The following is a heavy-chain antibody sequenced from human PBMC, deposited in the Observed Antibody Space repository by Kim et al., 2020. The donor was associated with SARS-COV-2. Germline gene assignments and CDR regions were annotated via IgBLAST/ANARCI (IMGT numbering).Heavy chain of an antibody. D-gene: IGHD6-13*01. CDR3: AKEQQQLVLQSAFDI. CDR1: GFTFDDYA. J-gene: IGHJ3*02. Sequence: GGSLRLSCAASGFTFDDYAMHWVRQAPGKGLEWVSGISWNSGSIGYADSVKGRFTISRDNAKNSLYLQMNSLRAEDTALYYCAKEQQQLVLQSAFDIWG. V-gene: IGHV3-9*01. CDR2: ISWNSGSI.